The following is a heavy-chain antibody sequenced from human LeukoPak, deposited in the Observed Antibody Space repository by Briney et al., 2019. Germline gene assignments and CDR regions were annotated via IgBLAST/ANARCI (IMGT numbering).Heavy chain of an antibody. V-gene: IGHV4-34*01. Sequence: SETLSHTCAVYGGSFSGYYWSWIRQPPGKGLEWIGEINHSGSTNYNPSLKSRVTISVDTSKNQFSLKLSSVTAADTAVYYCATGPPSGYYPHYHYYGMDVWGQGTTVTVSS. CDR1: GGSFSGYY. J-gene: IGHJ6*02. CDR3: ATGPPSGYYPHYHYYGMDV. CDR2: INHSGST. D-gene: IGHD3-3*01.